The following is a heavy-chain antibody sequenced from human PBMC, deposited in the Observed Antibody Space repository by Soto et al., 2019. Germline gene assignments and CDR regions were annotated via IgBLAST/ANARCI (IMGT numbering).Heavy chain of an antibody. D-gene: IGHD1-26*01. CDR3: AKDCGTSNCRFDY. J-gene: IGHJ4*02. Sequence: GGSLRLSCAASGFTFSSYSMNWVRQAPGKGLEWVSAISGSGGSTYYADSVKGRFTISRDNSKNTLYLQMNSLRAEDTAVYYCAKDCGTSNCRFDYWGQGTLVTVSS. CDR2: ISGSGGST. CDR1: GFTFSSYS. V-gene: IGHV3-23*01.